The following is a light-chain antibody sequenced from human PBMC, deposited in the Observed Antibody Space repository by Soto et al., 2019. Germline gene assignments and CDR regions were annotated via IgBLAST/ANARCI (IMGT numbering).Light chain of an antibody. Sequence: QSVLTQPAPVSASPGQSITISCTGTNSDVGGYNYVSWYQHHPGKAPKLMIVDVSNRPSGVSNRFSGSKSGNTASLTISGLQPEDEADYYCSSYTTSNTRQIVFGTGTKVTVL. J-gene: IGLJ1*01. CDR3: SSYTTSNTRQIV. V-gene: IGLV2-14*03. CDR1: NSDVGGYNY. CDR2: DVS.